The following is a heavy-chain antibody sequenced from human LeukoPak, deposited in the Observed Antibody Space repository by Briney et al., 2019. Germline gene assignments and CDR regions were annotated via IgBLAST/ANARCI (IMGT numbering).Heavy chain of an antibody. J-gene: IGHJ6*03. V-gene: IGHV4-59*01. CDR1: GGSISSYY. CDR2: IYYSGST. CDR3: ARVGEYCSSTSCYAQSDYYYYMDV. D-gene: IGHD2-2*01. Sequence: PSETLSLTCTVSGGSISSYYWSWIRQPPGKGLEWIGYIYYSGSTNYNPSLKSRVTISVDTSKNQFSLKLSSVTAADTAVYYCARVGEYCSSTSCYAQSDYYYYMDVWGKGTTVTISS.